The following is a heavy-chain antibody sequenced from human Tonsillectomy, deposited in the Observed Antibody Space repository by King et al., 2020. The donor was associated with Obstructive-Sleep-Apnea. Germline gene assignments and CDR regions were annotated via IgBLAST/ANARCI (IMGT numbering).Heavy chain of an antibody. J-gene: IGHJ4*02. Sequence: VQLVESGGGLVKPGGSLRLSCAASGFTFSSYSMNWVRQAPGKGLEWVSSISSSSSYIYYADSVKGRFTISRDNAKNSLYLQMNSLRAEDTAVYYCARDSAVWARAAQMDNDYWGQGTLVTVSS. CDR1: GFTFSSYS. D-gene: IGHD2-8*01. V-gene: IGHV3-21*01. CDR2: ISSSSSYI. CDR3: ARDSAVWARAAQMDNDY.